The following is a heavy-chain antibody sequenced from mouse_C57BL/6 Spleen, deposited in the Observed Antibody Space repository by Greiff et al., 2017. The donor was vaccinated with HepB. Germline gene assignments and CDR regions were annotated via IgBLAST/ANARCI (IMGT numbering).Heavy chain of an antibody. D-gene: IGHD2-1*01. CDR3: ASSYGNCFAY. V-gene: IGHV2-2*01. Sequence: QVQLQQSGPGLVQPSQSLSITCTVSGFSLTSYGVHWVRQSPGKGLEWLGVIWSGGSTDYNAAFISRLSTSKDNSKSQVFFKMNSLQAADTATYYCASSYGNCFAYWGQGTLVTVSA. J-gene: IGHJ3*01. CDR1: GFSLTSYG. CDR2: IWSGGST.